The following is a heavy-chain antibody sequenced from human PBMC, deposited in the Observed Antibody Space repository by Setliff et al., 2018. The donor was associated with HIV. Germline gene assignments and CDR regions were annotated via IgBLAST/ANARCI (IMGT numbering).Heavy chain of an antibody. Sequence: PGGSLRLSCAASGFTFSSFAMSWVRQAPGKGLEWVSVISDSGTYTYYYADSVKGRFTISRDNSKNTVYLQMNNLRVEDTAVYYCARSPQGGYFDHWGQGTLVTVSS. CDR1: GFTFSSFA. V-gene: IGHV3-23*01. J-gene: IGHJ4*03. CDR2: ISDSGTYT. CDR3: ARSPQGGYFDH.